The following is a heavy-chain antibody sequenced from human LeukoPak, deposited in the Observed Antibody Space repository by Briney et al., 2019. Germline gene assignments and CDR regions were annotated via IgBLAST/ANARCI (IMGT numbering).Heavy chain of an antibody. D-gene: IGHD3-3*01. CDR3: ARAGGSRDFWSGYYSGYYYYMDV. CDR1: GGSISSSGYY. Sequence: PSETLSLTCTVSGGSISSSGYYWGWIRQPPGKGLEWIGYIYYSGSTNYNPSLKSRVAISVDTSKNQFSLKLSSVTAADTAVYYCARAGGSRDFWSGYYSGYYYYMDVWGKGTTVTVSS. V-gene: IGHV4-61*08. CDR2: IYYSGST. J-gene: IGHJ6*03.